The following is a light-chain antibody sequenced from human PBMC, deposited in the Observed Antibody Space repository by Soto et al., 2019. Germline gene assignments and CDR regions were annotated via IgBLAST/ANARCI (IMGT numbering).Light chain of an antibody. CDR3: CSYAGSSNVV. CDR1: SSDVGSYNL. CDR2: EGS. V-gene: IGLV2-23*01. Sequence: QPASVSGSPGQSITISCTGTSSDVGSYNLVSWYQQHPGKAPKLMIYEGSKRPSGVSNRFSGSKSGNTASLTISGLQAEDEADYYCCSYAGSSNVVFGGGTKLTVL. J-gene: IGLJ2*01.